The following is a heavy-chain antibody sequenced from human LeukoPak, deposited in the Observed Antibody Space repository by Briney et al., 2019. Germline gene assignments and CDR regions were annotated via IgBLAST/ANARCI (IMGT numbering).Heavy chain of an antibody. Sequence: PGGSLRLSCAASGFTVSNNFMGGVRQAPGKGLEWVSGIYADGSTYYADSVKGRFTLSRHDSENTLSLEMNSLRPEDTALYYCARESSVSGWFIYWGQGTLVTVSS. J-gene: IGHJ4*02. CDR2: IYADGST. CDR1: GFTVSNNF. CDR3: ARESSVSGWFIY. D-gene: IGHD6-19*01. V-gene: IGHV3-53*04.